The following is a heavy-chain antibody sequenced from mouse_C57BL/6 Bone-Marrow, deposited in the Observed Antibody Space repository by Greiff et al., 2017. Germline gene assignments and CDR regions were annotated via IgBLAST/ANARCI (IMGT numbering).Heavy chain of an antibody. J-gene: IGHJ3*01. CDR2: IDPSDRYT. Sequence: QLQQSGAELVMPGASVKLSCKASGHTFTSYWMHWVKQRPGQGLEWIGEIDPSDRYTNFNQKFKGKSTLTVDKSSSTAYMRLSSLTSEDSAVYYSARNYDYDVEFAYWGQGTLVTVSA. V-gene: IGHV1-69*01. CDR3: ARNYDYDVEFAY. CDR1: GHTFTSYW. D-gene: IGHD2-4*01.